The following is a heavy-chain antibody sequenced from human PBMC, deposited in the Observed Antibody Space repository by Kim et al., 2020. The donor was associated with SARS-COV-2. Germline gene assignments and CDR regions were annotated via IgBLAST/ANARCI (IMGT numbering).Heavy chain of an antibody. CDR2: ISSSSSTI. Sequence: GGSLRLSCAASGFTFSSYSMNWVRQAPGKGLEWVSYISSSSSTIYYADSVKGRFTISRDNAKNSLYLQMNSLRDEDTAVYYCARGYNILIGDMPFYYYGMGVWGQGTTVTVS. V-gene: IGHV3-48*02. D-gene: IGHD3-9*01. CDR1: GFTFSSYS. CDR3: ARGYNILIGDMPFYYYGMGV. J-gene: IGHJ6*02.